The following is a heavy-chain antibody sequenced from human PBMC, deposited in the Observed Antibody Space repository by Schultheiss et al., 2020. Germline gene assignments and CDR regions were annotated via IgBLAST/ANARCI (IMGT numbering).Heavy chain of an antibody. V-gene: IGHV4-59*12. D-gene: IGHD3-22*01. J-gene: IGHJ4*02. CDR1: GGSISSYY. CDR2: IYYSGST. Sequence: SQTLSLTCTVSGGSISSYYWSWIRQPPGKGLEWIGYIYYSGSTNYNPSLKSRVTISVDTSKNQFSLKLSSVTAADTAVYYCARDPVGRGYYFDYWGQGTLVTVSS. CDR3: ARDPVGRGYYFDY.